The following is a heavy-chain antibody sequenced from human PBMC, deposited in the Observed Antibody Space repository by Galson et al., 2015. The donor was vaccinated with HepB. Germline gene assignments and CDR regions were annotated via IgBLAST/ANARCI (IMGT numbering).Heavy chain of an antibody. V-gene: IGHV1-69*04. CDR1: GGTFSSYT. CDR3: ARDIVATMGYFDY. D-gene: IGHD5-12*01. J-gene: IGHJ4*02. CDR2: IIPILGIA. Sequence: SVKVSCKASGGTFSSYTISWVRQAPGQGLEWMGRIIPILGIANYAQKFQGRVTITADKSTSTAYMELSSLRSEDTAVYYCARDIVATMGYFDYWGQGTLVTVSS.